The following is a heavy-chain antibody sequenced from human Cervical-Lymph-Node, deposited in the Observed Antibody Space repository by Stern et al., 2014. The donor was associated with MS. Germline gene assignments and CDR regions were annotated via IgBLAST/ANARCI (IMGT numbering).Heavy chain of an antibody. CDR3: ARHMAAAGTTLPDY. D-gene: IGHD6-13*01. CDR2: IWHDGSNE. CDR1: GFPFKNFG. V-gene: IGHV3-33*03. J-gene: IGHJ4*02. Sequence: VQLVQSGGGVVQPGRSLRLSCVASGFPFKNFGMHWVRQAPGTGLEWLSLIWHDGSNEYYADSLKGRFTISRDNSKNTLYLQMDTLGPDDTAVYYCARHMAAAGTTLPDYWGQGTLVTVSS.